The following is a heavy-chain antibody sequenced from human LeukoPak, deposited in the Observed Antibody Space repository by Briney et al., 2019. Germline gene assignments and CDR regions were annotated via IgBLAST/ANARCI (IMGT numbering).Heavy chain of an antibody. J-gene: IGHJ5*02. CDR1: GYTFTSYG. Sequence: ASVKVSCKASGYTFTSYGISWVRQAPGQGLEWMGWISAYNGNTNYAQKLQGRVTMTTDTSTSTAYMKLRSLRSDDTAVYYCARDGDYGSGSYQNWFDPWGQGTLVTVSS. CDR2: ISAYNGNT. CDR3: ARDGDYGSGSYQNWFDP. V-gene: IGHV1-18*01. D-gene: IGHD3-10*01.